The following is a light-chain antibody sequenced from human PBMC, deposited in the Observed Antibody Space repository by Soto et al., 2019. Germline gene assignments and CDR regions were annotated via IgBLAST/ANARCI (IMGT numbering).Light chain of an antibody. CDR2: AAS. CDR3: QQLDSYLP. CDR1: QGISNY. Sequence: DIQMTQSPSSLSASVGDRGTIPFRASQGISNYLAWYQQKPGRAPKLLINAASILQNGVPSRFSGSGSGTDFTLTISSLQPEDIATYYCQQLDSYLPFGQGTRLEIK. J-gene: IGKJ5*01. V-gene: IGKV1-9*01.